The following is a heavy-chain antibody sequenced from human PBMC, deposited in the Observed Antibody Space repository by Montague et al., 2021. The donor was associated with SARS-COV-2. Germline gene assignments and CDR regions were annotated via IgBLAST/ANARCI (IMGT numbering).Heavy chain of an antibody. V-gene: IGHV4-61*02. CDR2: LLTSGAT. CDR3: ARDSPHFDFWRGHYGDKYYMDI. D-gene: IGHD3-3*01. Sequence: TLSLTCTVSGDSITSKAHYWDWVRQPAGKGLEWIGRLLTSGATNFNPSLKSRLTISRDTSKNEFYLKLGSVTAADTAVYYCARDSPHFDFWRGHYGDKYYMDIWGKGTTATVS. CDR1: GDSITSKAHY. J-gene: IGHJ6*03.